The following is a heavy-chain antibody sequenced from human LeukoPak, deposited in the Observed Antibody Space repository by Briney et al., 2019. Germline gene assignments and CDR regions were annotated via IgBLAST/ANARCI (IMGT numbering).Heavy chain of an antibody. V-gene: IGHV3-48*03. D-gene: IGHD2-2*01. CDR3: ARARDRYCSSTSCYAKYYFDY. CDR1: GFTFSSYE. Sequence: GGSLRLSCAASGFTFSSYEMNWVRQAPGKGLEWVSYISSSGSTIYYADSVKGRFTISRDNAKNSLYLQMNSLRAEGTAVYYCARARDRYCSSTSCYAKYYFDYWGQGTLVTVSS. CDR2: ISSSGSTI. J-gene: IGHJ4*02.